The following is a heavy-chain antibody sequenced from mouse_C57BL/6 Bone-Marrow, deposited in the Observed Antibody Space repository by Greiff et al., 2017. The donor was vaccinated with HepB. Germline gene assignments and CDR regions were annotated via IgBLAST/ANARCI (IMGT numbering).Heavy chain of an antibody. CDR3: TRSKVPYYYGSRRFDY. J-gene: IGHJ2*01. CDR2: IDPETGGT. CDR1: GYTFTDYE. Sequence: QVQLQQSGAELVRPGASVTLSCKASGYTFTDYEMHWVKQTPVHGLEWIGAIDPETGGTAYNQKFKGKAILTADKSSSTAYMELRSLTSEDSAVYYCTRSKVPYYYGSRRFDYWGQGTTLTVSS. D-gene: IGHD1-1*01. V-gene: IGHV1-15*01.